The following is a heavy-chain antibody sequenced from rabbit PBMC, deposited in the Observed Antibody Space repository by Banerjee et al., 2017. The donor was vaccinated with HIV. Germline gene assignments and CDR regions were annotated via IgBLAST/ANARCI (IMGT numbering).Heavy chain of an antibody. CDR3: ARDLAGVIGWNFNL. CDR1: GSDISSNA. Sequence: QEQLEESGGDLVQPEGSLTLTCKASGSDISSNAMCWVRQAPGKGLELIACIYTGDGRTYYASWAKGRFTISKTSSTTVTLQMTSLTAADTATYFCARDLAGVIGWNFNLWGPGTLVTVS. D-gene: IGHD4-1*01. V-gene: IGHV1S47*01. J-gene: IGHJ4*01. CDR2: IYTGDGRT.